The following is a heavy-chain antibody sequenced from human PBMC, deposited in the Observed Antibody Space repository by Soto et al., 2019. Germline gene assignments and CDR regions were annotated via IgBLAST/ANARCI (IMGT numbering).Heavy chain of an antibody. J-gene: IGHJ6*02. V-gene: IGHV4-59*01. Sequence: QVQLQESGPGLVKPSETLSLTCTVSGGSISSYYWSWIRQPPGKGLGWIGYIYYSGTTNYNPSLQSRVTISVDTSKSQFSLKLSSVTAADTAVYYCARGPTVRANYYGMDVWGQGTTVTVSS. CDR3: ARGPTVRANYYGMDV. D-gene: IGHD3-10*02. CDR2: IYYSGTT. CDR1: GGSISSYY.